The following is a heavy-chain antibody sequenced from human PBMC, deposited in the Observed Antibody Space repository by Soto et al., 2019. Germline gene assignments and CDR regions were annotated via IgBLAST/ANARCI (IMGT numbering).Heavy chain of an antibody. Sequence: ASVKVSCKASGYTFTSYGISWVRQAPGQGLEWMGWISAYNGNTNYAQKLQGRVTMTTDTSTSTAYMELRSLRSDDTAVYYCARAGFGTGMYYDILTGYYRGYYFDYWGQGTLVTVSS. V-gene: IGHV1-18*01. CDR3: ARAGFGTGMYYDILTGYYRGYYFDY. D-gene: IGHD3-9*01. CDR1: GYTFTSYG. J-gene: IGHJ4*02. CDR2: ISAYNGNT.